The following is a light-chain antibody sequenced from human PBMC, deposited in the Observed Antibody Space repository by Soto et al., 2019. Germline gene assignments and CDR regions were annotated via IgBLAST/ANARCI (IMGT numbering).Light chain of an antibody. Sequence: AIQMTQSPSSLSASVGDRVTITCRASQDISDDVGWYQQTPGKAPKLLISGASRLQSGVPSGFSGSGSGAAFTLTMTSLRPEDSATYYCLQNHNYPRTFGQGTKVEI. CDR2: GAS. CDR3: LQNHNYPRT. V-gene: IGKV1-6*01. J-gene: IGKJ1*01. CDR1: QDISDD.